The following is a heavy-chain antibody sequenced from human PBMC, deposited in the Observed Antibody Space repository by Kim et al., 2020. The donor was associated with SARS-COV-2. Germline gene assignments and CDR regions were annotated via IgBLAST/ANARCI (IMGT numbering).Heavy chain of an antibody. V-gene: IGHV1-46*01. CDR2: SA. Sequence: SATYAPRFQGMRTITRDTAKSTVYVALNSLRSEDTAVYSCARGLRTAVFDYWGQGTLVTVSS. D-gene: IGHD4-17*01. J-gene: IGHJ4*02. CDR3: ARGLRTAVFDY.